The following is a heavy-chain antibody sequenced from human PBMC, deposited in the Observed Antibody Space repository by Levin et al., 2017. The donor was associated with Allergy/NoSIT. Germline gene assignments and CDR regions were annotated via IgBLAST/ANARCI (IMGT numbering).Heavy chain of an antibody. CDR2: ISPYNGYT. D-gene: IGHD2-2*01. V-gene: IGHV1-18*01. Sequence: GESLKISCKASGYTFSNYGISWVRQAPGQGLEWMGWISPYNGYTDYAQKFQGRVTMTTDTSTRTAYMEVRGLRSDDTAVYYCARDLSDIVIVPAAYWGQGTLVTVSS. J-gene: IGHJ4*02. CDR3: ARDLSDIVIVPAAY. CDR1: GYTFSNYG.